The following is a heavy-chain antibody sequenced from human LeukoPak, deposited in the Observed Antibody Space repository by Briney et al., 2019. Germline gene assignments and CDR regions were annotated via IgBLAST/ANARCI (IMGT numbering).Heavy chain of an antibody. D-gene: IGHD6-19*01. V-gene: IGHV4-59*11. CDR2: VHHTGVT. CDR1: GGSITSLY. Sequence: SETLSLTCSVSGGSITSLYWSWVRQPPGKGLEYVGYVHHTGVTNYNPSLRGRVTVSMDASKNQFYLKLNSVTAADTAVYYCVRSATIAVFRYGMDVWGQGTTVTVS. J-gene: IGHJ6*02. CDR3: VRSATIAVFRYGMDV.